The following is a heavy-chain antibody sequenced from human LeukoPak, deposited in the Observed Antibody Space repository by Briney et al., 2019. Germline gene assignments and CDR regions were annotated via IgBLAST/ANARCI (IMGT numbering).Heavy chain of an antibody. CDR2: IYYSGTT. CDR1: GGSISSYY. D-gene: IGHD1-26*01. CDR3: ARRGSGTYFLDY. V-gene: IGHV4-59*08. J-gene: IGHJ4*02. Sequence: PSETLSLTCTVSGGSISSYYWSWIRQPPGKGLEWIGDIYYSGTTNYNPSLKSRVTISVDTSKNQFSLKLSSVTAGDTAVYYCARRGSGTYFLDYWGQGTLVTVSS.